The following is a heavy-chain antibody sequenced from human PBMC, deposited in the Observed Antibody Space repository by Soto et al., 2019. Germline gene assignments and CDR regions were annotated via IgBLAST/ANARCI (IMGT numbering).Heavy chain of an antibody. V-gene: IGHV3-30*18. CDR1: GFTFSSYG. CDR2: ISYDGSNK. J-gene: IGHJ6*02. Sequence: QVQLVESGGGVVQPGRSLRLSCAASGFTFSSYGMHWVRQAPGKGLERVAVISYDGSNKYYADSVKGRFTISRDTSKNTLYLEMNSLRAEDTAVYYCAKDVEELLWFGELLDGMDVWGQGTTVTVSS. D-gene: IGHD3-10*01. CDR3: AKDVEELLWFGELLDGMDV.